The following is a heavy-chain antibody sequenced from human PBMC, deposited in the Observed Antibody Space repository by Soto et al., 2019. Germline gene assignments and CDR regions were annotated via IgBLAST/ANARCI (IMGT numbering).Heavy chain of an antibody. J-gene: IGHJ4*02. V-gene: IGHV4-34*01. D-gene: IGHD2-8*02. CDR2: INHSGSS. Sequence: SETLSLTCAVYGGSFSGYDLTWIRQPPGTGLEWIGEINHSGSSNYNPSLKSRVTISVDTSKNQFSLKLTSVTAADTTVYYCARDKITGLFDYWGQGTLVTVSS. CDR1: GGSFSGYD. CDR3: ARDKITGLFDY.